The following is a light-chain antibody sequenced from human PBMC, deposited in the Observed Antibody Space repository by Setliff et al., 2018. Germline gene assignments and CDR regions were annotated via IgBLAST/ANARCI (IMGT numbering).Light chain of an antibody. J-gene: IGLJ3*02. CDR1: SSDVGGYHL. Sequence: QSALTQPASVSGSLGQSITISCAGTSSDVGGYHLVSWYQQHPGKAPKLMLYEVNNRPSGVSNRFSGSKSGNTASLTISGLQAEDEGDYYCCSYVTGGTLAFGGGTKVTVL. CDR3: CSYVTGGTLA. V-gene: IGLV2-23*02. CDR2: EVN.